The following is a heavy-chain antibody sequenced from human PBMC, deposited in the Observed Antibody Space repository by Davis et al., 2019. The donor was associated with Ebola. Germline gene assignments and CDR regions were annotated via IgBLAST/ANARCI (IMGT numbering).Heavy chain of an antibody. CDR3: ARRHDFWSGYYRGYYFDY. V-gene: IGHV5-51*01. D-gene: IGHD3-3*01. J-gene: IGHJ4*02. CDR2: IYPGDSDT. CDR1: GYSFTSYW. Sequence: GESLKISYKGSGYSFTSYWIGWVRQMPGKGLEWMGIIYPGDSDTRYSPSFQGQVTISADKSISTAYLQWSSLKASDTAMYYCARRHDFWSGYYRGYYFDYWGQGTLVTVSS.